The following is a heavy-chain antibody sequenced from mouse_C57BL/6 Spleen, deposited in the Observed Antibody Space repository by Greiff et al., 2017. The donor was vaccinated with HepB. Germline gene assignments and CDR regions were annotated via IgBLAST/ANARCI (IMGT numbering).Heavy chain of an antibody. CDR2: INPSNGGT. CDR3: ARGMGDYGVLWYFDV. CDR1: GYTFTSYW. V-gene: IGHV1-53*01. D-gene: IGHD2-4*01. J-gene: IGHJ1*03. Sequence: QVQLQQSGTELVKPGASVKLSCKASGYTFTSYWMHWVKQRPGQGLEWIGNINPSNGGTNYNEKFKSKATLTVDKSSSTAYMQLSSLTSEDSAVYYCARGMGDYGVLWYFDVWGTGTTVTVSS.